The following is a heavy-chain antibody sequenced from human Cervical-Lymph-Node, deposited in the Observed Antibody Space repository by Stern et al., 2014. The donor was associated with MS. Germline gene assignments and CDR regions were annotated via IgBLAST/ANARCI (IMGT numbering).Heavy chain of an antibody. CDR2: IRQDGYDK. CDR1: GFSFGTSW. J-gene: IGHJ4*02. Sequence: EVQLVESGGGLVQPGGSLRLSCVASGFSFGTSWMSWVRQPPGRGLEWVANIRQDGYDKFYVDSVKGRFPISRDNARNSLYLQMNSLTVADPAVYYCARDRRAFLDYWGQGTHVAVSS. CDR3: ARDRRAFLDY. V-gene: IGHV3-7*01. D-gene: IGHD2/OR15-2a*01.